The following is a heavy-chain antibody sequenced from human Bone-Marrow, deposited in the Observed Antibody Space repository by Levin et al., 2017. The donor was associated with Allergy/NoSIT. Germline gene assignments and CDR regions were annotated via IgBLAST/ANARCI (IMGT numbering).Heavy chain of an antibody. CDR2: ISGSGGST. CDR1: GFTFSSYA. CDR3: AKDRGAAAGDWFDP. Sequence: GESLKISCAVSGFTFSSYAMSWVRQAPGKGLEWVSAISGSGGSTYYADSVKGRFTISRDNSKNTLYLQMNSLRAEDTAVYYCAKDRGAAAGDWFDPWGQGTLVTVSS. D-gene: IGHD6-13*01. V-gene: IGHV3-23*01. J-gene: IGHJ5*02.